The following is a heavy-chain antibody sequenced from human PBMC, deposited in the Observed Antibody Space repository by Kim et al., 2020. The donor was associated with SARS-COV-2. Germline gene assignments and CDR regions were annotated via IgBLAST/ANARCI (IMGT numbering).Heavy chain of an antibody. D-gene: IGHD6-19*01. CDR1: GYTFTGYY. J-gene: IGHJ4*02. Sequence: ASVKVSCKASGYTFTGYYMHWVRQAPGQGLEWMGRINPNSGGTNYAQKFQGRVTMTRDTSISTAYMELSRLRSDDTAVYYCARVGWLVGGHNFDYWGQGTLVTVSS. CDR2: INPNSGGT. CDR3: ARVGWLVGGHNFDY. V-gene: IGHV1-2*06.